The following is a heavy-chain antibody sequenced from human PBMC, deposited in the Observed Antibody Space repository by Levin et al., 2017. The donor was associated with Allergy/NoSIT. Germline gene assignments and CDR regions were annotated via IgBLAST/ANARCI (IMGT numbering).Heavy chain of an antibody. J-gene: IGHJ4*02. CDR1: GGSFSGYY. D-gene: IGHD5-24*01. CDR2: INHSGST. Sequence: SETLSLTCAVYGGSFSGYYWSWIRQPPGKGLEWIGEINHSGSTNYNPSLKSRVTISVDTSKNQFSLKLSSVTAADTAVYYCARARRDGYNYGFDYWGQGTLVTVSS. V-gene: IGHV4-34*01. CDR3: ARARRDGYNYGFDY.